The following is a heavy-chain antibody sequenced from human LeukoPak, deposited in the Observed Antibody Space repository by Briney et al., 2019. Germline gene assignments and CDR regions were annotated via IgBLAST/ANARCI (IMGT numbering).Heavy chain of an antibody. D-gene: IGHD6-25*01. CDR2: VNHSGSA. CDR1: GGSISSDNW. CDR3: ARVYSSESFDY. V-gene: IGHV4-4*02. Sequence: SETLSLTCAVSGGSISSDNWWSWVRQPPGKGLEWIGEVNHSGSANYNPSLKGRVTISVDKSKNQFSLKLTSVTAADTAVYYCARVYSSESFDYWGQGTLVTVSS. J-gene: IGHJ4*02.